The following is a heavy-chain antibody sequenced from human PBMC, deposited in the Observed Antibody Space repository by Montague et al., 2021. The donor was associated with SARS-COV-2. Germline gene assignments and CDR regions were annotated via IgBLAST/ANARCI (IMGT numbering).Heavy chain of an antibody. V-gene: IGHV4-39*01. D-gene: IGHD3-22*01. CDR2: IYCSGST. CDR3: ARGVTMIVVVMRYNWFDP. J-gene: IGHJ5*02. CDR1: GGSISSSSYY. Sequence: SETLSLTCTVSGGSISSSSYYWGWIRQPPGEGLEWIGSIYCSGSTYYNPSLKSRVTISVDTSKNQFSLKLSSVTAADTAVYYCARGVTMIVVVMRYNWFDPWGQGTLVTVSS.